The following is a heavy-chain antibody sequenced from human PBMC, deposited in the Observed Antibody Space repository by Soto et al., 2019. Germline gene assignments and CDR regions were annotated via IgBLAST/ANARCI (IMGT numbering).Heavy chain of an antibody. J-gene: IGHJ4*02. Sequence: QVRLVESGGGMVQPGRALTLSCAASGFAFSSYAMHWVRQAPGKGLEWVAVISYDGSNKYYADPVKGRFTISRDNSKNTLYLQMNSLRAEDTAVYYCARDLSGSGDWGQGTLVTVSS. V-gene: IGHV3-30-3*01. CDR2: ISYDGSNK. CDR1: GFAFSSYA. CDR3: ARDLSGSGD. D-gene: IGHD3-10*01.